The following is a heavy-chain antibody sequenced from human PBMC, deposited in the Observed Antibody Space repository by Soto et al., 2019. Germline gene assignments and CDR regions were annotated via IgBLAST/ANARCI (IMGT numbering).Heavy chain of an antibody. V-gene: IGHV3-33*01. CDR2: IWYDGSNK. Sequence: LRLSCAASVFTFSSYGMHWVRQAPGKGLEWVAVIWYDGSNKYYADSVKGRFTISRDNSKNTLYRQMNSLRAEDTAVYYCARDRIEQLVHPLADYYYGMDVWGQGTTVTVSS. D-gene: IGHD6-6*01. J-gene: IGHJ6*02. CDR3: ARDRIEQLVHPLADYYYGMDV. CDR1: VFTFSSYG.